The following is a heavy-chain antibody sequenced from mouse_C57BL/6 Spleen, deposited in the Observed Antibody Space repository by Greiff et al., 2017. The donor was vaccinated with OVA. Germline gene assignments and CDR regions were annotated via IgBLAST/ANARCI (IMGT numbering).Heavy chain of an antibody. Sequence: VKLQQPGAELVMPGASVKLSCKASGYTFTSYWMHWVKQRPGQGLEWIGEIDPSDSYTNYNQKFKGKSTLTVDKSSSTAYMQLSSLTSEDSAVYYCARGVYYYGSSYVPFDYWGQGTTLTVSS. CDR2: IDPSDSYT. J-gene: IGHJ2*01. CDR3: ARGVYYYGSSYVPFDY. D-gene: IGHD1-1*01. CDR1: GYTFTSYW. V-gene: IGHV1-69*01.